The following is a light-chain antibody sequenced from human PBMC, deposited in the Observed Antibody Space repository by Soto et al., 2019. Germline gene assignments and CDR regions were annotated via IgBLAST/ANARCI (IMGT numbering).Light chain of an antibody. CDR2: VAS. CDR3: QKYDSAPWT. J-gene: IGKJ1*01. CDR1: QGISKY. Sequence: DVQMTQSPSSLSASVGDRVTITCRARQGISKYLAWYQQKPGKVPRLLIYVASTLQSGVPSRFSGSGSGTDFILTISSLQPEDVATYYCQKYDSAPWTFGQGTKVEIK. V-gene: IGKV1-27*01.